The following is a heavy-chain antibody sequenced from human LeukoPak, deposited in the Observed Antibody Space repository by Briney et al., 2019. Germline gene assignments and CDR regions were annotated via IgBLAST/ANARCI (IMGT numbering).Heavy chain of an antibody. CDR2: VFTTGTT. J-gene: IGHJ3*02. D-gene: IGHD3-22*01. CDR3: ARGVQVDYYDSSGYIPNDAFDI. Sequence: PSETLSLTCAVSGGSISSGGYSWWWVRQPPGKGLEWIGYVFTTGTTYYNPSLNSRVTISLDTSKNQFFLKLRSVTAADTAVYYCARGVQVDYYDSSGYIPNDAFDIWGQGTMVTVSS. CDR1: GGSISSGGYS. V-gene: IGHV4-30-4*07.